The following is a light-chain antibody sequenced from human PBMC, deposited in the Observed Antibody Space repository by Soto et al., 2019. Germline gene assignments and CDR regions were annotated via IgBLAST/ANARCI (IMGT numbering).Light chain of an antibody. CDR2: YEI. J-gene: IGLJ2*01. V-gene: IGLV3-21*04. CDR3: HVWDSDREHPV. Sequence: SYELTQPPSVSVAPGKTASITCGGNNIGSKSVHWYQQKSGQAPILVIYYEIDRPSGIPERFSGSNSGNTATLTISRVEAGDEADYYCHVWDSDREHPVFGGGTKLTVL. CDR1: NIGSKS.